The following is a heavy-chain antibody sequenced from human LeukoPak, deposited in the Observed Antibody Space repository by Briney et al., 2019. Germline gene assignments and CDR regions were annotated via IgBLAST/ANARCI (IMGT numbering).Heavy chain of an antibody. D-gene: IGHD6-13*01. CDR2: IYYSGST. Sequence: SETLSLTCSVSGGSISSSSYYWGWIRQPPGKGLEWIGNIYYSGSTYYNPSLKSRVTMSVDTSKNQFSLKLISVTAADTAVYYCTRQLGGSSWSDYGGQGPLVTVSS. CDR3: TRQLGGSSWSDY. J-gene: IGHJ4*02. CDR1: GGSISSSSYY. V-gene: IGHV4-39*01.